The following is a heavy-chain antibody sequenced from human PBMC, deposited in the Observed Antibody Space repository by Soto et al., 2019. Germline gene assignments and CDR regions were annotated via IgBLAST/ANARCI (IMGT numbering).Heavy chain of an antibody. V-gene: IGHV3-30-3*01. CDR3: ANSNFVWYYFDY. D-gene: IGHD4-4*01. J-gene: IGHJ4*02. CDR1: GFTFSGFA. CDR2: ISYDGSNK. Sequence: VESGGGVVQPGRSLRLSCAASGFTFSGFALHWVRQAPGKGLEWVSVISYDGSNKYYADSVKGRFTITRDNSKNTLYLQMNSLRVEDTAVYYCANSNFVWYYFDYWGQGTLVTVSS.